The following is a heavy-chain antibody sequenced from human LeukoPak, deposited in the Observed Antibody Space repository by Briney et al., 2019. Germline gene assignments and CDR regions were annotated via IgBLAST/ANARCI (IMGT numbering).Heavy chain of an antibody. D-gene: IGHD6-19*01. CDR3: AILAVAGFSFDY. CDR1: GFTFSSYE. J-gene: IGHJ4*02. CDR2: ISSSGSTI. V-gene: IGHV3-48*03. Sequence: GGSLRLSCAASGFTFSSYEMNWVRQAPGKGLEWVSYISSSGSTIYYADSVKGRFTISRDNAKNSLYLQMNSLRDEDTAVYYCAILAVAGFSFDYWGQGTLVTVSS.